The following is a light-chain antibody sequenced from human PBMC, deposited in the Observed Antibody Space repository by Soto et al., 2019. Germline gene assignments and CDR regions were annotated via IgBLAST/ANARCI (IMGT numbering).Light chain of an antibody. CDR1: SSDVGGYNY. J-gene: IGLJ3*02. V-gene: IGLV2-8*01. CDR2: EVS. CDR3: SSYAGSNSWV. Sequence: QSVLTHPPSASGSPGQSVTISCTGTSSDVGGYNYVSWYQQHPGKAPKLMIYEVSKRPSGVPDRFSGSKSGNTASLTVSGLQAEDEADYYCSSYAGSNSWVFGGGTKLTVL.